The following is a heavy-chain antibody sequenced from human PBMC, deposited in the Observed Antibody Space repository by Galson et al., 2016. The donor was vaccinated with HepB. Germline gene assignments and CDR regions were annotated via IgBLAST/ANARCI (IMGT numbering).Heavy chain of an antibody. D-gene: IGHD3-16*01. CDR1: GYSFNTYW. J-gene: IGHJ6*02. V-gene: IGHV5-51*01. CDR3: VRDGGDQYKNAIDV. CDR2: IYPGDSDI. Sequence: QSGAEVKKPGESLKISCKGSGYSFNTYWIGWVRQMPGKGLEWMAIIYPGDSDIKYSPSFQGQVTISVDKSITTAYLQWSSLTASDTAIYYCVRDGGDQYKNAIDVWGQWTTGTFSS.